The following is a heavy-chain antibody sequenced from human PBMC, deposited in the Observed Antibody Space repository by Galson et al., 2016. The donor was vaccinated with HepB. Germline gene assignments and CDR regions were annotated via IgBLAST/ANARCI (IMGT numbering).Heavy chain of an antibody. CDR3: ARDQEYSSGSGWGAFDI. D-gene: IGHD6-19*01. V-gene: IGHV1-46*03. CDR1: GYTFTSFY. J-gene: IGHJ3*02. CDR2: INPGGGST. Sequence: SVKVSCKASGYTFTSFYMHWVRQAPGQGLEWMGIINPGGGSTSHAQKFQGRVTMTRDTSTSTVYMELSSLRSEDTALYYCARDQEYSSGSGWGAFDIWGQGTMVTVSS.